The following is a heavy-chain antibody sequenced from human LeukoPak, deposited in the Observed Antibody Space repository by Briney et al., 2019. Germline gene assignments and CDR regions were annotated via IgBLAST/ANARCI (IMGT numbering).Heavy chain of an antibody. CDR2: IKQDGSET. V-gene: IGHV3-7*04. Sequence: PGGSLRLSCAASGFTFSSYWMSWLRQAPGRGLEWVANIKQDGSETYYVDSVKGRFTVSRDNTKNSLYLQMSSLRAEDTAVYYCARDGWELRPSGGQGTLVTVSS. D-gene: IGHD1-26*01. CDR1: GFTFSSYW. J-gene: IGHJ4*02. CDR3: ARDGWELRPS.